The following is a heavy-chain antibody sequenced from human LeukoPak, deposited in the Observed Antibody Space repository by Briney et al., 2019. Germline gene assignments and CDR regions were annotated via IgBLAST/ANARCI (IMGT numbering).Heavy chain of an antibody. V-gene: IGHV3-23*01. D-gene: IGHD5-18*01. CDR1: GFTFSTYA. Sequence: GGSLRLSCVASGFTFSTYAMAWVRQSPGKGLEWVSTITGRGSDTYYADSVKGRFTISRDSSKNTLYLQMNSLRAEDTAVYYCARDPGYSYGYLFDYWGQGTLVTVSS. CDR3: ARDPGYSYGYLFDY. J-gene: IGHJ4*02. CDR2: ITGRGSDT.